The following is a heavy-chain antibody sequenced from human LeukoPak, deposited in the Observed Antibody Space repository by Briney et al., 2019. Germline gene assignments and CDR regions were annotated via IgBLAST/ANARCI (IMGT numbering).Heavy chain of an antibody. CDR3: ARDNDFWSGYTTSFDY. D-gene: IGHD3-3*01. V-gene: IGHV1-18*01. J-gene: IGHJ4*02. CDR1: GYTFTSYG. Sequence: ASVKVSCKASGYTFTSYGISWVRQAPGQGLEWMGWISAYNGNTNYAQKLQGRVTMTTDTSTSTAYVELRSLRSDDTAVYYCARDNDFWSGYTTSFDYWGQGTLVTVSS. CDR2: ISAYNGNT.